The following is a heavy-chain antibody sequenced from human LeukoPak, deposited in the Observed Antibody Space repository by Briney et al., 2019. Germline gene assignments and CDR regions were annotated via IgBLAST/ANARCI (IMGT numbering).Heavy chain of an antibody. D-gene: IGHD6-13*01. CDR2: ISGSGGST. J-gene: IGHJ4*02. CDR3: AKDRVEGRSSWYGGFEAVWSTNPTADY. V-gene: IGHV3-23*01. CDR1: GFTFSSYA. Sequence: GGSLRLSCAASGFTFSSYAMSWVRQAPGEGLEGVSAISGSGGSTYYADSVKGRFTISRDNSKNTLYLQMNSLRAEDTAVYYCAKDRVEGRSSWYGGFEAVWSTNPTADYWGQGTLVTVSS.